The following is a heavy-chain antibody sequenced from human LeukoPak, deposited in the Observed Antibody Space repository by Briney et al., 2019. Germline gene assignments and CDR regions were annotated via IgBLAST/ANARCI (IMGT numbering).Heavy chain of an antibody. J-gene: IGHJ5*02. V-gene: IGHV4-39*01. CDR2: IYYSGTT. Sequence: SEILSLTCTVSGDSVSSTRYYWGWIRQPPGKGLEWIGSIYYSGTTYYNPSLKSRVTILLDMSKNQFSLRLTSVTAADTAVYYCARYSYGGEDWFDPWGQGTLVTVSS. D-gene: IGHD3-16*01. CDR1: GDSVSSTRYY. CDR3: ARYSYGGEDWFDP.